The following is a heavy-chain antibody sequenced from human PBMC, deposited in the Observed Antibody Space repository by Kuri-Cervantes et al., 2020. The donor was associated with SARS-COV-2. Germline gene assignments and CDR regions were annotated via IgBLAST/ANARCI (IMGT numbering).Heavy chain of an antibody. D-gene: IGHD2-15*01. Sequence: ASVKVFCKASGYTLTNYGISWVRQAPGQGLEWMGWINGYNDNTKYAQKLQGRVTMTTDTSTSTAYMELRSLRSDDTAVYYCARGIVVVVAAMGYFDYWGQGTLVTVSS. V-gene: IGHV1-18*04. J-gene: IGHJ4*02. CDR3: ARGIVVVVAAMGYFDY. CDR2: INGYNDNT. CDR1: GYTLTNYG.